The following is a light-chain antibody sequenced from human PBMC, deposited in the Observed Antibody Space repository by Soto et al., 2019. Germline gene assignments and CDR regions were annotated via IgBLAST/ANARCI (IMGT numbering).Light chain of an antibody. CDR1: ISDVGGYNY. V-gene: IGLV2-14*01. CDR2: EVS. J-gene: IGLJ3*02. Sequence: QSALTQPASVSGSPGQSITISCTGTISDVGGYNYVSWYQQHPGKDPKLMIYEVSDRPSGVSYRFSGSKSGNTASLTISRLQAEDEADYYCSSFTTRATWVFGGGTKLTVL. CDR3: SSFTTRATWV.